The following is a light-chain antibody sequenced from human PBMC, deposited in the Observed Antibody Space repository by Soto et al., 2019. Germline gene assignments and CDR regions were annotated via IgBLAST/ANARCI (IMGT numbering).Light chain of an antibody. CDR3: QQSYSTPGT. CDR1: QDISNY. CDR2: AAS. V-gene: IGKV1-39*01. J-gene: IGKJ1*01. Sequence: DIQMTQSPPSLSVSVGDRVTITCQASQDISNYLHWFQQKPGKAPQLLIYAASSLQSGVPSRFSGSGSETEFTLSISSLQPEDFATYYCQQSYSTPGTFGQGTKVDLK.